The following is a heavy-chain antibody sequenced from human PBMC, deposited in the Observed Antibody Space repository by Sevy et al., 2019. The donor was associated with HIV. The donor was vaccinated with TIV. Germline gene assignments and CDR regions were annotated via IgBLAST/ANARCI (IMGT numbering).Heavy chain of an antibody. CDR2: LSFGCGEI. D-gene: IGHD2-8*01. J-gene: IGHJ4*02. V-gene: IGHV3-23*01. CDR1: GFTFSKYS. Sequence: GGSLRLSCAASGFTFSKYSMSWVRQPPGKGLEWVSTLSFGCGEINYADSVKGRFTISRDNSKSSVYLQMNNLRPQDPAVYYCAGEGCTKPHDYWGQGTLVTVSS. CDR3: AGEGCTKPHDY.